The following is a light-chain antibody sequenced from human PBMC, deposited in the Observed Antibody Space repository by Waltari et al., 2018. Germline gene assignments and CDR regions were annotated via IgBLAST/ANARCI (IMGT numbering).Light chain of an antibody. J-gene: IGKJ3*01. V-gene: IGKV3-20*01. CDR3: QQYGSSPRVT. CDR1: QSVSSSY. CDR2: GAS. Sequence: EIVLTQSPGTLSLSPGESATISCRASQSVSSSYLAWYQQKPGQAPRLLIYGASSRATGIPDRFSGSGSGTDFTLTISRLEPEDFAVYYCQQYGSSPRVTFGPGTKVDIK.